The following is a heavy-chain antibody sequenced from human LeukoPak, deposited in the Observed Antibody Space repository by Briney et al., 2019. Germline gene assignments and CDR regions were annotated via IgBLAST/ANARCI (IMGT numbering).Heavy chain of an antibody. V-gene: IGHV3-74*01. Sequence: GGSLRLSCAASGFTFSSYWMHWVRQAPGKGLVWVSRINSDGSTTSYADSVKGRFTISRDNAKNTLYLQMNSLRAEDTAVYYCARIYCGGDCYSPAYYYGMDVWGQGTTVTVSS. CDR3: ARIYCGGDCYSPAYYYGMDV. CDR2: INSDGSTT. D-gene: IGHD2-21*02. J-gene: IGHJ6*02. CDR1: GFTFSSYW.